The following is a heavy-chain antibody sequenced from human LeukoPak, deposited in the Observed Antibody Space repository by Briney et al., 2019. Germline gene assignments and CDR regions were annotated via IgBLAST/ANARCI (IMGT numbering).Heavy chain of an antibody. CDR3: ARGVSSVGATREDYFDY. CDR1: GGSFSGYY. D-gene: IGHD1-26*01. CDR2: INHSGST. Sequence: SETLSLTCAVYGGSFSGYYWSWIRQPPGKGLEWIGEINHSGSTNYNPSLKSRVTIPVDTSKNQFSLKLSSVTAADTAVYYCARGVSSVGATREDYFDYWGQGTLVTVSS. V-gene: IGHV4-34*01. J-gene: IGHJ4*02.